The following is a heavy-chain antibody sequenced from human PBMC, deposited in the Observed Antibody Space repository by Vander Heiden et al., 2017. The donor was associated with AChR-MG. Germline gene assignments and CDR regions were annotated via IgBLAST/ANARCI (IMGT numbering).Heavy chain of an antibody. Sequence: EVQLVESGGDLVQPGGSLRLSCAASGFSFSSYWMHWVRQAPGKGLVWVSRINSDGSTTGYADSVKGRFTISRDNAKNTLYLQMNSLRAEDTAVYSCARGRGDYVDYWGQGTLVTVSS. CDR2: INSDGSTT. V-gene: IGHV3-74*01. CDR1: GFSFSSYW. J-gene: IGHJ4*02. CDR3: ARGRGDYVDY.